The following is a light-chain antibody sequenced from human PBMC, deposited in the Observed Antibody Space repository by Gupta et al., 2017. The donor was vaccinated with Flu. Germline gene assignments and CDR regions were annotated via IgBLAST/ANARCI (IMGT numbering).Light chain of an antibody. V-gene: IGLV2-23*02. CDR3: CSYAGSLTSPV. J-gene: IGLJ1*01. Sequence: ITNSCTGTSSDVGSLDLVSWYQHQPGKAPKLLIYDVSKRPSGVSNRFSGCKSGNTASLTISGLQTEDEADDYCCSYAGSLTSPVFGTGTEVTV. CDR1: SSDVGSLDL. CDR2: DVS.